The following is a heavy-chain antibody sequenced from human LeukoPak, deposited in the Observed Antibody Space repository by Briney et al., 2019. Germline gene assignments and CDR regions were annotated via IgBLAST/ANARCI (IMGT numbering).Heavy chain of an antibody. Sequence: GGPLRLSCETSGFTSNNYAMNWVRQAPGKGLEWVSAIDSSGIGTFYADSVKGRFTISRDISRNTVYLQMNSLRGEDTAIYFCAKHSGQGDLNYWGQGALVTVSS. J-gene: IGHJ4*02. CDR3: AKHSGQGDLNY. CDR2: IDSSGIGT. CDR1: GFTSNNYA. D-gene: IGHD6-19*01. V-gene: IGHV3-23*01.